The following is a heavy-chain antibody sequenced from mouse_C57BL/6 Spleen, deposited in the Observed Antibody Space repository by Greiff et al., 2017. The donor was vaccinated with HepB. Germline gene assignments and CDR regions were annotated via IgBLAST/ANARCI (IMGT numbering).Heavy chain of an antibody. CDR1: GFTFSDYG. CDR2: ISSGSSTI. V-gene: IGHV5-17*01. Sequence: EVQLVESGGGLVKPGGSLKLSCAASGFTFSDYGMHWVRQAPEKGLEWVAYISSGSSTIYYADTVKGRFTISRDNAKNTLFLQMTSLRSEDTSMYYCARPLGGAMDYWGQGTSVTVSS. J-gene: IGHJ4*01. CDR3: ARPLGGAMDY.